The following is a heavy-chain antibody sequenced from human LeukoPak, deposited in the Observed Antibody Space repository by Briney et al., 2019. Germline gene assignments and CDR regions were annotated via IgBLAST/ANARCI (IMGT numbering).Heavy chain of an antibody. CDR3: ARDSYSSSWYESYYYYMDV. D-gene: IGHD6-13*01. CDR1: AYAFISHS. V-gene: IGHV1-18*04. Sequence: AAATLTRNCSAYAFISHSISLRRHPHGQGLGWMGWIGVYNGNPNYAQKLQGRVTMTTDTSTSTAYMELRSLRSDDTAVYYCARDSYSSSWYESYYYYMDVWGKGTTVTVSS. CDR2: IGVYNGNP. J-gene: IGHJ6*03.